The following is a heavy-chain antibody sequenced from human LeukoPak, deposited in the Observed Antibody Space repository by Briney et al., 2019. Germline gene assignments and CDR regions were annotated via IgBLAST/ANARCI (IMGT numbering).Heavy chain of an antibody. CDR1: GVTFSTYC. CDR2: INSDGSST. CDR3: ARDTFGPDDY. Sequence: PGGTLRLSCAASGVTFSTYCMHWVRQAPGKGLVWVSRINSDGSSTSYADSVKGRFTISRDNAKNTLYLQMNSLRAEDTAVYYCARDTFGPDDYWGQGTLVTVSS. D-gene: IGHD1-14*01. V-gene: IGHV3-74*01. J-gene: IGHJ4*02.